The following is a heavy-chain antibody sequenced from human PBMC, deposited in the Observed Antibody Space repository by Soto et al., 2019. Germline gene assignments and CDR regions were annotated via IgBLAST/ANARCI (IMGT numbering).Heavy chain of an antibody. J-gene: IGHJ4*02. CDR1: GFTFSSYA. D-gene: IGHD2-15*01. Sequence: EVQLLESGGGLVQPGGSLRLSCAASGFTFSSYAMSWVRQAPGKGLEWVSAISGSCGSTYYADSVKGRFTISSDNSKNTLYLQMSSLRAEDTAVYYCAKRRSLVVVAAPPVYWGRGTLVTVSS. CDR3: AKRRSLVVVAAPPVY. V-gene: IGHV3-23*01. CDR2: ISGSCGST.